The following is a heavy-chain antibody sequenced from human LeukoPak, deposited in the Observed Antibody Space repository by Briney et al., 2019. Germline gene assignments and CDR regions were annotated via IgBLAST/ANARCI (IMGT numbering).Heavy chain of an antibody. CDR3: ARYHNSGMGFFDY. V-gene: IGHV1-2*02. Sequence: ASVKVSCKASGYTFSGYYMHWVRQAPGQGLEWMGWINPNSGGTKYAQKSQGRVTMTRDTSISTAYMELSSVRSDDTAVYHCARYHNSGMGFFDYWGQGTLVTVSS. D-gene: IGHD6-19*01. CDR2: INPNSGGT. CDR1: GYTFSGYY. J-gene: IGHJ4*02.